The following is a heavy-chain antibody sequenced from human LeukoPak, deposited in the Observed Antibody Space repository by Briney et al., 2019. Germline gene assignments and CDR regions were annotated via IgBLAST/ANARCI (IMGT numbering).Heavy chain of an antibody. J-gene: IGHJ6*02. D-gene: IGHD7-27*01. V-gene: IGHV4-59*08. CDR3: ARHPGIWGYYYYGMDV. CDR2: IYYSGST. CDR1: GGSISSYY. Sequence: SETLSLTCTVSGGSISSYYWSCLGQPAGKGLEWIGYIYYSGSTNYNPSLKSRVTISVDTSKNQFSLKLSSVTAADTAVYYCARHPGIWGYYYYGMDVWGQGTTVTVSS.